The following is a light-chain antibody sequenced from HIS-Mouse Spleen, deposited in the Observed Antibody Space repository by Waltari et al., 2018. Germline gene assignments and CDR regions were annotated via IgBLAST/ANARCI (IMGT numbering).Light chain of an antibody. CDR3: SSYTSSSTLV. Sequence: QSALTQPASVSGSPGQSCTISCTGTSRDVAGYNSVSWYQQHPGKAPKLMMYEVSNRPSGVSNRFSGSKSGNTASLTISGLQAEDEADYYCSSYTSSSTLVFGGGTKLTVL. J-gene: IGLJ2*01. CDR1: SRDVAGYNS. V-gene: IGLV2-14*01. CDR2: EVS.